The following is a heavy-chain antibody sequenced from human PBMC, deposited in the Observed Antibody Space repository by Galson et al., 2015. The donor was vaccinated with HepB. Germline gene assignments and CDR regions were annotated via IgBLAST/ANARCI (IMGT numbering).Heavy chain of an antibody. CDR2: ISGSSGST. CDR1: GFTFSSYA. J-gene: IGHJ6*02. V-gene: IGHV3-23*01. Sequence: SLRLSCAASGFTFSSYAMSWVRQAPGKGLEWVSAISGSSGSTYYADSVKGRFTISRDNSKNTLYLQMNSLRAEDTAVYYCAKGFGELSASYYYYGMDVCGQGTTVTVSS. D-gene: IGHD3-10*01. CDR3: AKGFGELSASYYYYGMDV.